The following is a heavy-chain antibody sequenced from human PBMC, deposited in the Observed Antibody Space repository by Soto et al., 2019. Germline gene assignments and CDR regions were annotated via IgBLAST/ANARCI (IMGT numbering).Heavy chain of an antibody. CDR3: AKDRYCSSTSCQWDAFDI. Sequence: EVQLVESGGGLVQPGRSLRLSCAASGFTFDDYAMHWVRQAPGKGLEWVSGISWNSGSIGYADSVKGRFTISRDNAKISLYLQMNSLRAEDTALYYCAKDRYCSSTSCQWDAFDIWGQGTMVTVSS. J-gene: IGHJ3*02. V-gene: IGHV3-9*01. D-gene: IGHD2-2*01. CDR1: GFTFDDYA. CDR2: ISWNSGSI.